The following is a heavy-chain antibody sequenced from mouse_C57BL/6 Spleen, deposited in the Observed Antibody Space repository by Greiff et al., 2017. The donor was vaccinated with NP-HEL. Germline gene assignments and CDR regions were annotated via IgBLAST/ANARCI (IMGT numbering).Heavy chain of an antibody. D-gene: IGHD1-1*01. Sequence: VKQSCKASGYTFTSYWMHWVKQRPGQGLEWIGEIDPSDSYTNYNQKFKGKSTLTVDKSSSTAYMQLSSLTSEDSAVYYCARTDYYGSSYGLLFAYWGQGTLVTVSA. V-gene: IGHV1-69*01. J-gene: IGHJ3*01. CDR3: ARTDYYGSSYGLLFAY. CDR1: GYTFTSYW. CDR2: IDPSDSYT.